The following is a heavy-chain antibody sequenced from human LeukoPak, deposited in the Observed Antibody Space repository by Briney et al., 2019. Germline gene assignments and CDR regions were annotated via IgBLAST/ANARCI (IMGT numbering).Heavy chain of an antibody. D-gene: IGHD6-13*01. Sequence: SLRLSCAASGFSFDDYAMHWVRQAPGKGLEWVSGINSNSGSIGYADSVKGRFTISRDNAKNSLYLQMNSLRAEDTALYYCAKDIFTGIAAAGAIDYWGQGTLVTVSS. V-gene: IGHV3-9*01. CDR1: GFSFDDYA. J-gene: IGHJ4*02. CDR3: AKDIFTGIAAAGAIDY. CDR2: INSNSGSI.